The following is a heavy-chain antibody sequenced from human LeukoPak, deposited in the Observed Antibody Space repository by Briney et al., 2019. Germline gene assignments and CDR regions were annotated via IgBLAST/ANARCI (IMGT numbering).Heavy chain of an antibody. CDR1: EFTFSSYW. CDR2: INSDGSST. J-gene: IGHJ4*02. V-gene: IGHV3-74*01. CDR3: ARVYSSCSGCPFDY. D-gene: IGHD2-15*01. Sequence: GGSLRLSCAASEFTFSSYWMHWVRQAPGKGLVWVSRINSDGSSTSYADSVKGRFTTSRDNSKNTLYLQMNSLRAEDAAVYYCARVYSSCSGCPFDYWGQGTLVTVSS.